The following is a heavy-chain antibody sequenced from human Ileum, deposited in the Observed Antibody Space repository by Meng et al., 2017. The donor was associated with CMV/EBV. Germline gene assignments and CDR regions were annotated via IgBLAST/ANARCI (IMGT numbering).Heavy chain of an antibody. V-gene: IGHV3-74*01. J-gene: IGHJ2*01. CDR1: GLIFRAHS. CDR2: INPDGSIT. CDR3: TRSQARGFDL. Sequence: LSCVASGLIFRAHSMHWVRQAPGKGLVWVSDINPDGSITHYADSVKGRFTISRDNGKNTLYLEMNSLRDEDTAVYFCTRSQARGFDLWGRGTLVTVSS. D-gene: IGHD5-12*01.